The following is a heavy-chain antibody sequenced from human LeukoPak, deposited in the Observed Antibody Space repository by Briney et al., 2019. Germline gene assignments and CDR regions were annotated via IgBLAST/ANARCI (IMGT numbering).Heavy chain of an antibody. CDR2: ISGGSA. J-gene: IGHJ6*03. Sequence: PGGSLRLSCAASGFTFSSYAMSWVRQAPGMGLEWVSAISGGSADYADSVKGRFSISIDNSKNTLYLQMNSLRAEDTAVYYCAKDRSSRYDFWSGSFSHYYYYYMDVWGKGTTVTVSS. V-gene: IGHV3-23*01. CDR1: GFTFSSYA. D-gene: IGHD3-3*01. CDR3: AKDRSSRYDFWSGSFSHYYYYYMDV.